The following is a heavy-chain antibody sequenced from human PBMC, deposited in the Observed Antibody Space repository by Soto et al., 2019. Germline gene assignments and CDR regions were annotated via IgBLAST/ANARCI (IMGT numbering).Heavy chain of an antibody. D-gene: IGHD3-22*01. CDR1: GYSFTSYW. V-gene: IGHV5-51*01. CDR2: IYPGDSDT. CDR3: ARQWYDSSGYLDY. Sequence: PGESLKISCKGSGYSFTSYWIGWVRQMPGKGLEWMGIIYPGDSDTRYSPSFQGQVTISADKSIGTAYLQWSSLKASDTAMYYCARQWYDSSGYLDYWGQGTLVTVSS. J-gene: IGHJ4*02.